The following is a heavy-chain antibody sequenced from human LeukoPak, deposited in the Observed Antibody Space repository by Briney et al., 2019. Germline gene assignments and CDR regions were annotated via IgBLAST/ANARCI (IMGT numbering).Heavy chain of an antibody. J-gene: IGHJ6*02. V-gene: IGHV4-59*08. Sequence: PSETLSLTCTVSGGSVSSYYWSWIRQPPGKGLEWIGYIYYSGSTNYNPSLKSRVTISVDTSKNQFSLKLSSVTAADTAVYYCARHEGYCSGGSCYVYGMDVWGQGTTVTVSS. CDR2: IYYSGST. CDR3: ARHEGYCSGGSCYVYGMDV. CDR1: GGSVSSYY. D-gene: IGHD2-15*01.